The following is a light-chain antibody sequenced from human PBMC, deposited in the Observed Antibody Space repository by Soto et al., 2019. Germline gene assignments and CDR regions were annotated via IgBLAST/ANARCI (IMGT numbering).Light chain of an antibody. J-gene: IGLJ2*01. CDR1: RSNIGAGYD. Sequence: QLVLTQPPSVSGVPGQKVTISCTGSRSNIGAGYDVHWYQHLPGTAPKLLIYGNSNRPSGVPDRFSASKSGTSASLAITRLQAEDEADYYCQSYDSSLSGSVFGGGTKLTVL. CDR3: QSYDSSLSGSV. CDR2: GNS. V-gene: IGLV1-40*01.